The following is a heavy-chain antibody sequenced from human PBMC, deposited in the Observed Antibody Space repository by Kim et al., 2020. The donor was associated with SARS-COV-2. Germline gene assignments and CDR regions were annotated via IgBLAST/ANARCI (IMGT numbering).Heavy chain of an antibody. CDR2: INAGNGNT. J-gene: IGHJ3*02. Sequence: ASVKVSCKASGYTFTSYAMHWVRQAPGQRLEWMGWINAGNGNTKYSQKFQGRVTITRDTSASTAYMELSSLRSEDTAVYYCARGGSSGYRGRRDNAFDIWGQGTMVTVSS. V-gene: IGHV1-3*01. D-gene: IGHD3-22*01. CDR3: ARGGSSGYRGRRDNAFDI. CDR1: GYTFTSYA.